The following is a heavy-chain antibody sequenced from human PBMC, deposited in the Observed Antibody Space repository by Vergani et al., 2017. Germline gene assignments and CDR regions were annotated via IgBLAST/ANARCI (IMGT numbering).Heavy chain of an antibody. D-gene: IGHD3-3*01. CDR3: ARNYDSWSGSIFAKTQRPGPFDY. CDR1: GFTFSSYE. Sequence: EVQLVESGGGLVQPGGSLRLSCAASGFTFSSYEMNWVRQAPGKGLEWVSYISSSGSTIYYADSVKGRFTISRDNAKNSLSLQMNSLRAEDTAVYYCARNYDSWSGSIFAKTQRPGPFDYWGQGTLVTVSS. J-gene: IGHJ4*02. V-gene: IGHV3-48*03. CDR2: ISSSGSTI.